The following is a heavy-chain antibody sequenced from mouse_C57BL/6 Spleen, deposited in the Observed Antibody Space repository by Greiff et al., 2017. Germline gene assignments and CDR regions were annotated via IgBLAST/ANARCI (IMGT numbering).Heavy chain of an antibody. J-gene: IGHJ2*01. V-gene: IGHV1-76*01. CDR2: IYPGSGNT. D-gene: IGHD4-1*01. CDR1: GYTFTDYY. Sequence: LVRPGASVKLSCKASGYTFTDYYINWVKQRPGQGLEWIARIYPGSGNTYYNEKFKGKATLTAEKSASTAYMQLSSLTSEDSAVYFCARDWENFDYWGQGTTLTVSS. CDR3: ARDWENFDY.